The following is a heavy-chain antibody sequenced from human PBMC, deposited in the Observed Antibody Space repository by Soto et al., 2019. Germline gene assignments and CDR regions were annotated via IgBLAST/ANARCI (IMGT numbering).Heavy chain of an antibody. CDR2: ISGSGSST. D-gene: IGHD6-6*01. CDR1: GFRFSSKA. CDR3: AKENGFQFVNFGAAGFDY. V-gene: IGHV3-23*01. Sequence: EVQLLESGGGLVQPGGSLRLSCAASGFRFSSKAMSWVRQAPGKGLEWVSIISGSGSSTYYTDSLKGRFTISSDNSKNMVYVEMNYLRAEDTAVYYCAKENGFQFVNFGAAGFDYWGQGSLVSVSS. J-gene: IGHJ4*02.